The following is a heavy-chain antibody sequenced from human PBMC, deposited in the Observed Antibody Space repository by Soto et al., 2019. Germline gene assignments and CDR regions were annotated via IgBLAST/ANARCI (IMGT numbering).Heavy chain of an antibody. CDR3: ARDPAP. V-gene: IGHV4-31*03. CDR2: IYNSGST. CDR1: GGSIRRGGYY. J-gene: IGHJ5*02. Sequence: QVPLQESGPGVVKPSETLSLPCTISGGSIRRGGYYWSWIRQHPGKVLESIGYIYNSGSTYYNLSLQSRVTIPADSSKNQFSLKLSSVTAGDTAVYYCARDPAPWGQATLVTVSS.